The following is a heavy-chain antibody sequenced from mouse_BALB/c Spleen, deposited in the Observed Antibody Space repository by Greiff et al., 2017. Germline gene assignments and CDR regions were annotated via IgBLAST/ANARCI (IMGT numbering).Heavy chain of an antibody. D-gene: IGHD2-2*01. J-gene: IGHJ2*01. Sequence: DVMLVESGGDLVKPGGSLKLSCAASGFTFSSYGMSWVRQTPDKRLEWVATISSGGSYTYYPDSVKGRCTISKDNAKNTLYLQMSSLKSEDTAMYYCASYYGYYFDYWGQGTTLTVSA. CDR1: GFTFSSYG. CDR2: ISSGGSYT. V-gene: IGHV5-6*02. CDR3: ASYYGYYFDY.